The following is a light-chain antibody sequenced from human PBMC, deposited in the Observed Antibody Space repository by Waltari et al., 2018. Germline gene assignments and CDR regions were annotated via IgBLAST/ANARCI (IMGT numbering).Light chain of an antibody. CDR3: SSYSRSAFL. Sequence: QSALTQPASVSGYPGQSITISCTGTSSDVGSYNYVSWYQQYPGRAPKLMIYDVSSRPSGVSNRFSGSKSGNTASLTISGLQPEDEATYYCSSYSRSAFLFGGGTKLTVL. V-gene: IGLV2-14*03. CDR1: SSDVGSYNY. J-gene: IGLJ2*01. CDR2: DVS.